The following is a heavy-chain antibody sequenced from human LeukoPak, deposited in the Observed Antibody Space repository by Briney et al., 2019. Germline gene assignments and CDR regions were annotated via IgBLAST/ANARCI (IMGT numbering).Heavy chain of an antibody. CDR3: ARGGDAFDI. J-gene: IGHJ3*02. V-gene: IGHV4-38-2*01. CDR2: IYHSGST. Sequence: SETLSLTCAVSGYSISSGYYWGWIRPPPGKGLEWIRSIYHSGSTYYNPSLKSRVTISVDTSKNQFSLKLSSVTAADTAVYYCARGGDAFDIWGQGTMVTVSS. D-gene: IGHD3-16*01. CDR1: GYSISSGYY.